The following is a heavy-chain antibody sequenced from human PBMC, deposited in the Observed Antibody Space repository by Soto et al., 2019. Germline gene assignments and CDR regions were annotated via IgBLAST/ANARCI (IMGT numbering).Heavy chain of an antibody. CDR1: GFTFSSYA. V-gene: IGHV3-30-3*01. D-gene: IGHD1-1*01. CDR2: ISYDGSNK. Sequence: QVQLVESGGGVVQPGRSLRLSCAASGFTFSSYAMHWVRQAPGKGLEWVAVISYDGSNKYYADSVKGRFTISRDKSKNALYLQMNSLRAEDTAVDYCARDRLRYNWNDFPYYYYGMDVWGQGTTVTVSS. J-gene: IGHJ6*02. CDR3: ARDRLRYNWNDFPYYYYGMDV.